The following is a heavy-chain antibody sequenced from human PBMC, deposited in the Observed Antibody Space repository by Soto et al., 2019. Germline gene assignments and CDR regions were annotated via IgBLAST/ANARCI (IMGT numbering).Heavy chain of an antibody. CDR3: TKDPTLTTAWYFDI. J-gene: IGHJ2*01. V-gene: IGHV3-23*01. CDR1: GFMFRTYA. Sequence: DVQLLESGGGLVQPGGSLRLSCAASGFMFRTYAMTWVRQAPGKGLQWVSSISGNGDSTYYTDSVKGRFTVSRDNSKSTLYLQMSRVTVEDTATYYCTKDPTLTTAWYFDIWGRGTLVSVSS. CDR2: ISGNGDST. D-gene: IGHD1-1*01.